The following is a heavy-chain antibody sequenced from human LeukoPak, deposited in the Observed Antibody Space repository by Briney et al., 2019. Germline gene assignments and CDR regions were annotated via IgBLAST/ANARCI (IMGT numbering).Heavy chain of an antibody. J-gene: IGHJ4*02. CDR1: EFSVGSSY. CDR3: ARDEYGSGSYFHAY. D-gene: IGHD3-10*01. Sequence: GGSLRLSCAASEFSVGSSYMSWVRPAPGKGREWVSVIYSGGRTYYADSVKGRFTISRDNSKNTLYLQMNSLRAEHTAVYYCARDEYGSGSYFHAYWGQGTLVTVSS. CDR2: IYSGGRT. V-gene: IGHV3-53*01.